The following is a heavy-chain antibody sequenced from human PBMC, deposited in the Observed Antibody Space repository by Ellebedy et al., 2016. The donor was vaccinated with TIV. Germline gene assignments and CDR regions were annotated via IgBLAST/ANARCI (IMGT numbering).Heavy chain of an antibody. CDR3: AKTHYDILTGYG. J-gene: IGHJ4*02. CDR2: ISGSGGST. V-gene: IGHV3-23*01. CDR1: GFTFSSYA. D-gene: IGHD3-9*01. Sequence: GESLKISXAASGFTFSSYAMSWVRQAPGKGLEWVSAISGSGGSTYYADSVKGRFTISRDNSKNTLYLKMNSLRAEDTAVYYCAKTHYDILTGYGWGQGTLVTVSS.